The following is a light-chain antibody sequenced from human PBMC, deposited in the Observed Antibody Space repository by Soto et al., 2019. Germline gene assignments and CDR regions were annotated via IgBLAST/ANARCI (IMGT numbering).Light chain of an antibody. CDR2: GAS. CDR1: QSVSSSY. V-gene: IGKV3-20*01. J-gene: IGKJ2*01. CDR3: QQYGSSPYT. Sequence: EIVLTQSPGTLSLSPGEGAALSCGASQSVSSSYLAWYQQRPGRAPRLLIYGASSRATGIPDRFSGSGSGTDFTLTISRLEPEDFAVYYCQQYGSSPYTFGQGTKLEIK.